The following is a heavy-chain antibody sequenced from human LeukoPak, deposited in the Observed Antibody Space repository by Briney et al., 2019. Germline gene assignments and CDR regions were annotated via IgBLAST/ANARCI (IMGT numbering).Heavy chain of an antibody. V-gene: IGHV1-8*01. J-gene: IGHJ4*02. CDR3: ARVSVAAAGPVDY. Sequence: GALVKVSCKASGYTFTSYDINWVRQAPGQGLEWMGWMNPNSGNTGYAQKFQARVTMTRNPSISTAYMELRSLRSDDTAVYYCARVSVAAAGPVDYWGQGTLVTVSS. D-gene: IGHD6-13*01. CDR1: GYTFTSYD. CDR2: MNPNSGNT.